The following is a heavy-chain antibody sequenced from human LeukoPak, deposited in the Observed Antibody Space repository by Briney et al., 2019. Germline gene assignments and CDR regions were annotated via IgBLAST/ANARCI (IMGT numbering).Heavy chain of an antibody. CDR3: ARDVGATPGYFDY. V-gene: IGHV4-39*07. CDR2: IYFTGKI. Sequence: SETLSLTCTVSGGSINSNNYYWGWIRQPPGKGLEWIGSIYFTGKIYYNASLKSRVTISLDTSKNQLSLKLSSVTAADTAMYYCARDVGATPGYFDYWGQGTLVTVSS. J-gene: IGHJ4*02. D-gene: IGHD1-26*01. CDR1: GGSINSNNYY.